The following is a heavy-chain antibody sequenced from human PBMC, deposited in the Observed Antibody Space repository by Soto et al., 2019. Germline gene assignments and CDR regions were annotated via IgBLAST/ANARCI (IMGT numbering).Heavy chain of an antibody. V-gene: IGHV4-4*02. CDR2: IYHSGST. J-gene: IGHJ4*02. CDR3: ARVKASGVNFDY. CDR1: GGSISSSNW. D-gene: IGHD3-10*01. Sequence: PSETLSLTCTVSGGSISSSNWWSWVRQPPGKGLEWIGEIYHSGSTNYNPSLKSRVTISVDKSKNQFSLKLSSVTAADTAVYYCARVKASGVNFDYWGQGTLVTVSS.